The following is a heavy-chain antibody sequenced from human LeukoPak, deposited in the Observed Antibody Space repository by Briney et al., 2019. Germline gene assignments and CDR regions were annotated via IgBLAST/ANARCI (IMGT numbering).Heavy chain of an antibody. CDR1: GFTSSGYA. Sequence: VGSLRLSSAASGFTSSGYAMSWGRQAPGQGLEWGSYISSSGSVIYSADSVKGRFTISRDNAKNSLYLQMNSLRAEDTAVYYCARDPEGFWSGYSDYWGQGTLVTVSS. V-gene: IGHV3-48*03. J-gene: IGHJ4*02. D-gene: IGHD3-3*01. CDR2: ISSSGSVI. CDR3: ARDPEGFWSGYSDY.